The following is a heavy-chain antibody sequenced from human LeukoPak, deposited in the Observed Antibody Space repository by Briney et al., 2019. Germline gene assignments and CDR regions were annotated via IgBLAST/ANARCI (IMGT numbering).Heavy chain of an antibody. J-gene: IGHJ5*02. CDR1: GYTFTSYY. CDR2: INPTGGST. D-gene: IGHD1-26*01. CDR3: ARDNSVGDNAWWFDP. Sequence: ASVKVSCKASGYTFTSYYMHWVRQAPVQGLEWMGLINPTGGSTGYAQKFQGRVTMTRDMSTSTDYMELSILRSEDTAIYYCARDNSVGDNAWWFDPWGQGTLVTVSS. V-gene: IGHV1-46*01.